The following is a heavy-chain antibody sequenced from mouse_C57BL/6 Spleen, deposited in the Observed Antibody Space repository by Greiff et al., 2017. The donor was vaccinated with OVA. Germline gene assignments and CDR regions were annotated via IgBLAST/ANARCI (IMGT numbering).Heavy chain of an antibody. CDR2: LIGKSSNYAT. V-gene: IGHV10-3*01. CDR1: GFTFNTYA. D-gene: IGHD1-2*01. CDR3: VRESYYGQYYFDY. J-gene: IGHJ2*01. Sequence: EVMRVESGGGLVQPKGSWKLSGAASGFTFNTYAMHWVRKAPGKGWEGVARLIGKSSNYATYYADSVKDSFTISIDDSQSMLYLQTNNLKTEDTAMYYCVRESYYGQYYFDYWGQGTTLTVSS.